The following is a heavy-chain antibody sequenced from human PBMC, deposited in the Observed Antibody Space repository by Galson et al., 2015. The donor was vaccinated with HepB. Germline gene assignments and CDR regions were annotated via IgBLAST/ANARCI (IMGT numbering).Heavy chain of an antibody. CDR2: ISSLSSYI. J-gene: IGHJ4*02. D-gene: IGHD3-22*01. CDR3: ARAGDAVITPFDT. Sequence: SLRLSCAASGFTFSDYAMNWVRQAPGKGLEWVSSISSLSSYIYYEDSVKGRFTISRDNAKNSLYLQMNSLRAEDTAVYYCARAGDAVITPFDTWGQGGLVTVSS. CDR1: GFTFSDYA. V-gene: IGHV3-21*01.